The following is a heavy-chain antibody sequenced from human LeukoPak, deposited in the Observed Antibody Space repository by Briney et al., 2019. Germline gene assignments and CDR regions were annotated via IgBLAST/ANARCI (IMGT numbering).Heavy chain of an antibody. Sequence: GGSLRLSCAASGFTVSSNYMSWVRQAPGKGLEWVSVIYSGGSTYYADSVKGRFTISRDNSKNTLYLQMNSLRAEDTAVYYCARVESGGLLWFGELLSPGWFDPWGQGTLVTVSS. CDR1: GFTVSSNY. J-gene: IGHJ5*02. CDR2: IYSGGST. V-gene: IGHV3-53*01. CDR3: ARVESGGLLWFGELLSPGWFDP. D-gene: IGHD3-10*01.